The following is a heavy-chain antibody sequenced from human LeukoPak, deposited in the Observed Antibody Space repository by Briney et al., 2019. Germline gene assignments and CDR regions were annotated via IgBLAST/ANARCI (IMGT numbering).Heavy chain of an antibody. CDR3: ARGGYCSGGSCYGYNWFDP. Sequence: ASVKVSCKASGYTFTSYDINWVRQAAGQGLEWMGWMNPNSGNTGYAQKFQGRVTITRITSISTAYMELSSLRSEDTAVYYCARGGYCSGGSCYGYNWFDPWGQGTLVTVSS. CDR1: GYTFTSYD. V-gene: IGHV1-8*03. J-gene: IGHJ5*02. D-gene: IGHD2-15*01. CDR2: MNPNSGNT.